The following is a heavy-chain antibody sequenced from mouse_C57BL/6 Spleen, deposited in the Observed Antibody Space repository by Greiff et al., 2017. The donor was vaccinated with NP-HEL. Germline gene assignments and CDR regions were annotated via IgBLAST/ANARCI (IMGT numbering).Heavy chain of an antibody. D-gene: IGHD1-1*02. Sequence: QVQLKQPGAELVRPGSSVKLSCKASGYTFTSYWMDWVKQRPGQGLEWIGNIYPSDSETHYNQKFKDKATLTVDKSSSTAYMQLSSLTSEDSAVYYCAREGGYWYFDVWGTGTTVTVSS. CDR3: AREGGYWYFDV. CDR2: IYPSDSET. CDR1: GYTFTSYW. V-gene: IGHV1-61*01. J-gene: IGHJ1*03.